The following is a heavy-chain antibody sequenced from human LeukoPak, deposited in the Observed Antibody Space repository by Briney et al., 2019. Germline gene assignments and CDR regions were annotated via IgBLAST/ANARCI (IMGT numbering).Heavy chain of an antibody. D-gene: IGHD6-6*01. CDR1: GFTFSSYW. Sequence: GGSLRLSCAASGFTFSSYWMTWVRQAPGKGLEWISVISASGGSTYYADSVKGRFTISRDNSKNTLYLEMSSLRAEDTAVYYCARVGSSSSLGFDYWGQGTLVTVSS. CDR3: ARVGSSSSLGFDY. V-gene: IGHV3-23*01. J-gene: IGHJ4*02. CDR2: ISASGGST.